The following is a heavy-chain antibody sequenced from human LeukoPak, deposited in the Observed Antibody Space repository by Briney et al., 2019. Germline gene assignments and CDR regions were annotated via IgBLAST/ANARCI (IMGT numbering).Heavy chain of an antibody. J-gene: IGHJ4*02. CDR2: ISDIGSI. D-gene: IGHD4-17*01. V-gene: IGHV4-59*12. CDR1: GGSISSYY. Sequence: SETLSLTCTVSGGSISSYYWSWIRQPPGKGLEWIAYISDIGSINYNPSLKSRVTMSVDTSKNQFSLKLSSVTAADTAVYYCARDPSSYYYGDYYFDYWGQGTLVTVSS. CDR3: ARDPSSYYYGDYYFDY.